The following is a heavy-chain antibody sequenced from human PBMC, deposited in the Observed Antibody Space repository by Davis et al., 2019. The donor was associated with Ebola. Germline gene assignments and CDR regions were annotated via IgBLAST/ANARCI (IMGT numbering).Heavy chain of an antibody. Sequence: AASVKVSCKASGYTFTTYIISWVRQAPGQGLEWMGWISAYNGDTNYVQKFQGRVTMTTDTSTSTAYMELRSLRSDDTAVYYCARKYGDYDYYYYGMDVWGQGTTVTVSS. D-gene: IGHD4-17*01. J-gene: IGHJ6*02. CDR1: GYTFTTYI. CDR3: ARKYGDYDYYYYGMDV. CDR2: ISAYNGDT. V-gene: IGHV1-18*01.